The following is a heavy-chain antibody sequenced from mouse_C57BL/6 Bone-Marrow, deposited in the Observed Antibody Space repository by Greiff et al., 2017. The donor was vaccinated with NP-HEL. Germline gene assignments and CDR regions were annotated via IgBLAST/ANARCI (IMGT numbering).Heavy chain of an antibody. J-gene: IGHJ1*03. Sequence: VQRVESGAELVRPGPSVKMSCKASGYTFTNYWIGWAKQRPGHGLEWIGDIYPGGGYTNYNEKFKGKATLTADKSSSTAYMQFSSLTSEDSAIYYCARDYGSSYWYFDVWGTGTTVTVSS. CDR1: GYTFTNYW. D-gene: IGHD1-1*01. CDR2: IYPGGGYT. V-gene: IGHV1-63*01. CDR3: ARDYGSSYWYFDV.